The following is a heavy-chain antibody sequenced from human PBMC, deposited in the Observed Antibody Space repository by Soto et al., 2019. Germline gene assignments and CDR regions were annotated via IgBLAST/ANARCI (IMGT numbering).Heavy chain of an antibody. D-gene: IGHD1-7*01. CDR1: GGTFRNYG. CDR2: IIPIFGTT. CDR3: ARGREYQLLLHWTYDP. Sequence: QVQLVQSGAEVKKPGSSVKVSCKASGGTFRNYGISWVRQAPGQGLEWLGGIIPIFGTTKYAQKFQGRVTITADESTTTAYMELSSLRFEDTAVYYCARGREYQLLLHWTYDPWGQGTLVTVSS. V-gene: IGHV1-69*12. J-gene: IGHJ5*02.